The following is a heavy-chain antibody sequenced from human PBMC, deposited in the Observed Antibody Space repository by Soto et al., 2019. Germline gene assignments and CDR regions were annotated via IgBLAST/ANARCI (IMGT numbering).Heavy chain of an antibody. CDR2: IYYSGST. J-gene: IGHJ5*02. CDR3: AGYFDWLSPTPNWNWFDP. D-gene: IGHD3-9*01. Sequence: SETLSLTCTVSGGSISSGGYYWSWIRQHPGKGLEWIGYIYYSGSTYYNPSLKSRVTISVDTSKNQFSLKLSSVTAADTAVYYCAGYFDWLSPTPNWNWFDPRGLRTLVTVSS. V-gene: IGHV4-31*03. CDR1: GGSISSGGYY.